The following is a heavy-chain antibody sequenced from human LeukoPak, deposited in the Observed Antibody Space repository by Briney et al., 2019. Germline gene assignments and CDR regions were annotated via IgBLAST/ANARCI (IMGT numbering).Heavy chain of an antibody. J-gene: IGHJ3*02. V-gene: IGHV1-2*06. CDR3: ARDAAISDAFDI. D-gene: IGHD2-21*01. CDR1: GYTFTAYY. CDR2: INPLSGGT. Sequence: ASVKVSCKASGYTFTAYYMHWVRQAPGQGLEWMGRINPLSGGTNFAQKFQGRVTMSRDTSISTVYMELSGLGSDDTAVYYCARDAAISDAFDIWGQGTLVTVSS.